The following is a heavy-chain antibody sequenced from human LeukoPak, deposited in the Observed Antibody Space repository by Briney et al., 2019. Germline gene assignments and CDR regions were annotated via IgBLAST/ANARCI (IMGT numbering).Heavy chain of an antibody. CDR3: AREVGICSGGSCYFRFDY. Sequence: GGSLRLSCAASGFTFRSYWMSWVRQAPGKGLEWVANVKQDATEKYYVDSVKGRFTISRDNAKNSVYLQMNSLRAEDTAVYYCAREVGICSGGSCYFRFDYWGQGTLVTVSS. CDR2: VKQDATEK. V-gene: IGHV3-7*01. D-gene: IGHD2-15*01. J-gene: IGHJ4*02. CDR1: GFTFRSYW.